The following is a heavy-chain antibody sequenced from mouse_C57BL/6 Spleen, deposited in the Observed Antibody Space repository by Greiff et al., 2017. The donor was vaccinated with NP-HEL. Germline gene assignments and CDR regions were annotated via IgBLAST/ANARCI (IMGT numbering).Heavy chain of an antibody. Sequence: VQLQQPGTELVKPGASVKLSCKASGYTFTSYWMHWVKQRPGQGLEWIGTIYPSNGDTNYNEKFKGKATLTVDKSSSTAYMQLSSLTSEDSAVYYCARVYYDGSIFHFDYWGQGTTVTVSS. D-gene: IGHD1-1*01. CDR1: GYTFTSYW. CDR2: IYPSNGDT. J-gene: IGHJ1*01. CDR3: ARVYYDGSIFHFDY. V-gene: IGHV1-53*01.